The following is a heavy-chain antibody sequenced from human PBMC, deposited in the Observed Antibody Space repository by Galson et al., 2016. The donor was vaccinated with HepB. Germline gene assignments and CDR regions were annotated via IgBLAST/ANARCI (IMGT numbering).Heavy chain of an antibody. V-gene: IGHV3-30-3*02. Sequence: SLRLSCAASGYTFSSYIIHWVRQAPGKGLEWVSVISYLGISQDYADSVKGRFTISRDDSKNTLYLQLNGLRPEDTAVYYCARAGGTTSIFAFDLWGRGTLFTLSS. J-gene: IGHJ3*01. CDR3: ARAGGTTSIFAFDL. D-gene: IGHD1-14*01. CDR1: GYTFSSYI. CDR2: ISYLGISQ.